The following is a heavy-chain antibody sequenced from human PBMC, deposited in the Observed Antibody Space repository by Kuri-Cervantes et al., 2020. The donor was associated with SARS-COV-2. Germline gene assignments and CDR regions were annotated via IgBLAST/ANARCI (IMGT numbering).Heavy chain of an antibody. V-gene: IGHV1-69*01. D-gene: IGHD2-2*01. CDR3: AREGIGVPAATKDYYFDY. CDR2: IIPIFGSA. J-gene: IGHJ4*02. Sequence: TWVRQAPGQGLEWMGGIIPIFGSADYAQRFQGRVTITADESTSTAYMELSSLRSEDTAVYYCAREGIGVPAATKDYYFDYWGQGTLVTVSS.